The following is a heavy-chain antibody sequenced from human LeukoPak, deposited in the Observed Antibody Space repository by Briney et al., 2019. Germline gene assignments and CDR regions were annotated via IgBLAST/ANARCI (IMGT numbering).Heavy chain of an antibody. CDR3: AKTGSTVTALNWFDP. J-gene: IGHJ5*02. V-gene: IGHV3-23*01. Sequence: GGSLRLSCAASGFTFSTNAMSWVRQAPGKGLERASGISRSGGSTYYADSVKGRFTISRDNSKNTLYLQMNSLRGEDTAVYYCAKTGSTVTALNWFDPWGQGTLVTVSS. CDR1: GFTFSTNA. CDR2: ISRSGGST. D-gene: IGHD4-17*01.